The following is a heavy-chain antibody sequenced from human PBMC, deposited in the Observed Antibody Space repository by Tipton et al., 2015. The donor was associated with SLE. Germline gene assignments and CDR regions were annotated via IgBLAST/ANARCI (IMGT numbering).Heavy chain of an antibody. D-gene: IGHD3-3*01. Sequence: SLRLSCAASGFTFSSYGMHWVRQAPGKGLEWVAVIWYDGSNKYYADSVKGRFTISRENSKNTLFLQMSSLRGEDTAVYYCARLAMGAQATITGGMDVWGQGTTVTVSS. V-gene: IGHV3-33*03. J-gene: IGHJ6*02. CDR3: ARLAMGAQATITGGMDV. CDR1: GFTFSSYG. CDR2: IWYDGSNK.